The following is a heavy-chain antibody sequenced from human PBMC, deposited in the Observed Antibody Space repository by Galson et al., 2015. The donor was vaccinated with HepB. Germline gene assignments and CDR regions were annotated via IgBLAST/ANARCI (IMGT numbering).Heavy chain of an antibody. D-gene: IGHD3-16*01. CDR1: GFTFSSYA. V-gene: IGHV3-23*01. J-gene: IGHJ4*02. CDR2: ISGSGGNT. CDR3: AKDLPVDDYVWGSPRTIDY. Sequence: SLRLSCAASGFTFSSYAMSWVRQAPGKGLEWVSAISGSGGNTYYADSAKGRFTISRDNSKNTLYVQMNSLRAEDTAVYYCAKDLPVDDYVWGSPRTIDYWGQGTLVTVSS.